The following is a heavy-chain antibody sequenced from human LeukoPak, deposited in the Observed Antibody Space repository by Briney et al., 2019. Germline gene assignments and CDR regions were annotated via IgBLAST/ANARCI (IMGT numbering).Heavy chain of an antibody. J-gene: IGHJ4*02. CDR3: ARDGIPFWGSGYTDY. Sequence: ASVKVSCKASGYTFTGYYMHWVRQAPGQGLEWMGWINPNSGGTNYAQKFQGRVTMTRDTSISTAYMELSRLRSDDTAVYYCARDGIPFWGSGYTDYWGQGTLVTVSS. CDR1: GYTFTGYY. V-gene: IGHV1-2*02. D-gene: IGHD3-22*01. CDR2: INPNSGGT.